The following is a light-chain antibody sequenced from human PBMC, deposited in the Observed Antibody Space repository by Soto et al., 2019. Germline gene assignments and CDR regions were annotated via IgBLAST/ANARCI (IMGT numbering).Light chain of an antibody. V-gene: IGLV2-8*01. CDR1: SSDVGGYNY. Sequence: QSALTQPPSACGSLGQSVTISCTGTSSDVGGYNYVSWHQQHPGKAPKVMIYEVTKRPPGVPDRFSGSKSGNTASLTVSGLQAEDEADYYCSSFAGGGNPVLLGGGTQLTLL. J-gene: IGLJ2*01. CDR2: EVT. CDR3: SSFAGGGNPVL.